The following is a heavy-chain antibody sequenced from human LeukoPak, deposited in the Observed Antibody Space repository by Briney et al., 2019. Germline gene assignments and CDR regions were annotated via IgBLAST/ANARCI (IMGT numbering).Heavy chain of an antibody. CDR2: MNPNSGNT. D-gene: IGHD2-15*01. Sequence: ASVKVSCKASGYTFTSYDINWVRQATGQGLEWMGWMNPNSGNTGYAQKFQGRVTMTRNTSISTAYMELSSLRSEDTAVYYCARGEVVVVVADNWFDPLGPGNPGHRLL. V-gene: IGHV1-8*01. J-gene: IGHJ5*02. CDR1: GYTFTSYD. CDR3: ARGEVVVVVADNWFDP.